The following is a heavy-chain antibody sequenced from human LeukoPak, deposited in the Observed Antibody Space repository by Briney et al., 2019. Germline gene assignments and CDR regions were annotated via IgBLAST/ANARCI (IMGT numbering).Heavy chain of an antibody. V-gene: IGHV3-7*01. J-gene: IGHJ6*02. CDR2: IKQDGSEK. CDR3: ARDHGSEETNYYGMDV. CDR1: GFTFSSYW. Sequence: GGSLRLSCAASGFTFSSYWMSWVRQAPGKGLEWVANIKQDGSEKYYVDSVKGRFTISRDNAKNSLYLQMNSLRAEDTAVYYCARDHGSEETNYYGMDVWGQGTTVTVSS. D-gene: IGHD3-10*01.